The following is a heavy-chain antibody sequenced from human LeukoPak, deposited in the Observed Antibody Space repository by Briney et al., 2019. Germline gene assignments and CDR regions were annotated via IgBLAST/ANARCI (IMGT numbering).Heavy chain of an antibody. Sequence: GGSLRLSCAASGFTFSSYEMNWVRQAPGKGLEWVSYISSSGSTTYYADSVRGRFTISRDNYKNSLYLQMSSLRAEDTAVYYCARIGRSGWNFDYWGQGTLVTVSS. D-gene: IGHD6-19*01. CDR2: ISSSGSTT. CDR3: ARIGRSGWNFDY. V-gene: IGHV3-48*03. CDR1: GFTFSSYE. J-gene: IGHJ4*02.